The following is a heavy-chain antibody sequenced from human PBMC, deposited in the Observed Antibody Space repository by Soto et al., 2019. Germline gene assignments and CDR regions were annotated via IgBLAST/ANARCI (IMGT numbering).Heavy chain of an antibody. CDR1: GYTFTSYG. J-gene: IGHJ5*02. CDR3: ARVGPYDSGSYMFRYDRFDP. CDR2: IIPILGIA. V-gene: IGHV1-69*04. Sequence: GASVKVSCKASGYTFTSYGISWVRQAPGQGLEWMGRIIPILGIANYAQKFQGRVTITADKSTSTAYMELSSLRSEDTAVYYCARVGPYDSGSYMFRYDRFDPWGQGTQVTVSS. D-gene: IGHD3-10*01.